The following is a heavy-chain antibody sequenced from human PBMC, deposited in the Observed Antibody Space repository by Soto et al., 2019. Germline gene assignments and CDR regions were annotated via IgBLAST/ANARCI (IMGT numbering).Heavy chain of an antibody. V-gene: IGHV3-21*01. D-gene: IGHD2-8*01. CDR3: ARTNGAYSNYFDY. CDR2: IGGSSGHI. Sequence: EVQLVESGGGLVKPGGSLRLSCAASGFTFSSYSMVWVRQAPEKGLEWVSSIGGSSGHIYYADSLKGRFTISRDNAKNSLYLQMNSLRVDDTAVYYCARTNGAYSNYFDYWGQGTLVPVSS. CDR1: GFTFSSYS. J-gene: IGHJ4*02.